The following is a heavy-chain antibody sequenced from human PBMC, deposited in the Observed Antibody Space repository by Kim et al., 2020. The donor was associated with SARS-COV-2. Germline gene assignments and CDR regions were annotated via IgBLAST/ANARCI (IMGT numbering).Heavy chain of an antibody. Sequence: GGSLRLSCAASGFTFDDYAMHWVRQAPGKGLEWVSGISWNSGSIGYADSVKGRFTISRDNAKNSLYLQMNSLRAEDTALYYCAKDQYYYDSSGYSYYFD. CDR2: ISWNSGSI. J-gene: IGHJ4*01. CDR1: GFTFDDYA. V-gene: IGHV3-9*01. D-gene: IGHD3-22*01. CDR3: AKDQYYYDSSGYSYYFD.